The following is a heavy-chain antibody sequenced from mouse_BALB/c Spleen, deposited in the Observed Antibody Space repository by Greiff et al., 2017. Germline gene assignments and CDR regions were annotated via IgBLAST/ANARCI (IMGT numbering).Heavy chain of an antibody. CDR2: ISSGGSYT. Sequence: EVQLVESGGDLVKPGGSLKLSCAASGFTFSSYGMSWVRQTPDKRLEWVATISSGGSYTYYPDSVKGRFTISRDNAKNTLYLQMSSLKSEDTAMYYCARHEGYGFDYWGQGTTLTVSS. CDR1: GFTFSSYG. V-gene: IGHV5-6*01. CDR3: ARHEGYGFDY. D-gene: IGHD2-3*01. J-gene: IGHJ2*01.